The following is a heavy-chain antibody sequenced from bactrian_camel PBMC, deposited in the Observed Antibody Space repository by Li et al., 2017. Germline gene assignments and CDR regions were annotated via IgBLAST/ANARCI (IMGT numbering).Heavy chain of an antibody. D-gene: IGHD2*01. V-gene: IGHV3-2*01. CDR3: AEGPYAGSWYTPAGGAGGN. CDR1: AFTWRSYY. CDR2: IYYDGSVT. Sequence: QLVESGGGLVQPGGSLTLSCAASAFTWRSYYMAWVRQAPGKGLESVASIYYDGSVTNYADSAKGRFTISRDNAKNTVGLQMDSLKSEDTGRYYCAEGPYAGSWYTPAGGAGGNWGQGTQV. J-gene: IGHJ4*01.